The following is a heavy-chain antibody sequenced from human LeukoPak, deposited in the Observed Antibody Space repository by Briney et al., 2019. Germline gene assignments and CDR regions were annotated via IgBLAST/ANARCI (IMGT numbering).Heavy chain of an antibody. CDR1: GYSFTSYW. Sequence: GESLKISCKDSGYSFTSYWIGWVRQMPGKGLEWMGIIYPGDSDTRYSPSFQGQVTISADKSISTAYLQWSSLRSEDTAVYYCARGGSSSRWGQGTLVTASS. CDR2: IYPGDSDT. CDR3: ARGGSSSR. J-gene: IGHJ4*02. D-gene: IGHD6-13*01. V-gene: IGHV5-51*01.